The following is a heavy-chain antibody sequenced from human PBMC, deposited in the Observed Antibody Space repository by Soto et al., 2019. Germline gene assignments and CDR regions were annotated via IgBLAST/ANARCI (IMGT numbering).Heavy chain of an antibody. D-gene: IGHD2-2*01. CDR2: MNPNSGNT. Sequence: QVQLVQSGAEVKKPGASVKVSCKASGYTFTSYDINWVRQATGQGLEWMGWMNPNSGNTGYAQKFQGRVTMTRNTSISTAYMELSSLRSEDTAVYYCARIVVVPAEAVSGSVKYYYYYYYMDVWGKGTTVTVSS. V-gene: IGHV1-8*01. CDR3: ARIVVVPAEAVSGSVKYYYYYYYMDV. CDR1: GYTFTSYD. J-gene: IGHJ6*03.